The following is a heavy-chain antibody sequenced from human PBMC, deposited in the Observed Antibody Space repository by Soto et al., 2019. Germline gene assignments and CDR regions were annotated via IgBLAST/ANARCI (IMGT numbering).Heavy chain of an antibody. CDR1: GFPFTTYG. V-gene: IGHV3-30*03. CDR2: ISYDGSNK. D-gene: IGHD3-10*01. J-gene: IGHJ4*02. CDR3: VGGQYYFDY. Sequence: QVQLVESGGGVVQPGRSLRLSCAASGFPFTTYGMHWVREGPGKGLEGVAVISYDGSNKYYADSVKGRFTISRDNSKNTLNLQMNSLRPEDTAVYYCVGGQYYFDYRGQGTLVTVSS.